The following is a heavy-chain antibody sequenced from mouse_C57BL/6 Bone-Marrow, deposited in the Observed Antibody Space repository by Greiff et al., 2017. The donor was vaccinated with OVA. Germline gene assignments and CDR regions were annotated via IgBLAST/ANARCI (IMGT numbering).Heavy chain of an antibody. J-gene: IGHJ2*01. CDR3: ARHGSSSTGSLGY. Sequence: QVQLKESGPGLVQPSQRLSITCTVSGFSLTSYGVHWVRQSPGKGLEWLGVIWSGGSTDYNAAFISRLSISKDNSKTQVFFKMNRLQADDTAIYYCARHGSSSTGSLGYWGQGTTLTVSS. CDR1: GFSLTSYG. CDR2: IWSGGST. V-gene: IGHV2-2*01. D-gene: IGHD1-1*01.